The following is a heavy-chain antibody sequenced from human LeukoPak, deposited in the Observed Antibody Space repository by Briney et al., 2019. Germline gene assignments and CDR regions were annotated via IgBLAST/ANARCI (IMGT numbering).Heavy chain of an antibody. J-gene: IGHJ4*02. CDR3: AKDLVRYNYDTEDY. Sequence: GGSLRLSCAASGFTFSSYAMSWVRQAPGKGLEWVANIKEDGTEKYYVDSVKGRFTISRDNAKNSLYLQMNSLRAEDTAVYYCAKDLVRYNYDTEDYWGQGSLVTVSS. D-gene: IGHD5-18*01. CDR1: GFTFSSYA. V-gene: IGHV3-7*01. CDR2: IKEDGTEK.